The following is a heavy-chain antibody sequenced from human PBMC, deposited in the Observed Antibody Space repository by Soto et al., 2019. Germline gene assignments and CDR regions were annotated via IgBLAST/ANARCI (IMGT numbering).Heavy chain of an antibody. Sequence: GGSLRLSCAASGFTFSSYAMCWVRQAPGKGLEWVSAISGSGGSTYYADSVKGRFTISRDNSKNTLYLQMNSLRAEDTAVYYCATFSLSIAAPVEWFVHWGQGTLVTVAP. CDR3: ATFSLSIAAPVEWFVH. V-gene: IGHV3-23*01. D-gene: IGHD6-6*01. CDR1: GFTFSSYA. CDR2: ISGSGGST. J-gene: IGHJ5*02.